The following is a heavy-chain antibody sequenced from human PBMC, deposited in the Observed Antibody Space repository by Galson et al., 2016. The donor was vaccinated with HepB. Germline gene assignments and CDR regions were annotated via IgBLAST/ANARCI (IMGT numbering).Heavy chain of an antibody. CDR2: ISISSSYT. V-gene: IGHV3-11*03. Sequence: SLRLSCAASGFTFSDYYMSWIRQAPGKGQEWVSYISISSSYTNYADSVKGRFTISRDNAKNSVYLQMNSLRAEDTAVYYCARNRGYSGYDAFDIWGQGTMVTVSS. CDR1: GFTFSDYY. CDR3: ARNRGYSGYDAFDI. J-gene: IGHJ3*02. D-gene: IGHD5-12*01.